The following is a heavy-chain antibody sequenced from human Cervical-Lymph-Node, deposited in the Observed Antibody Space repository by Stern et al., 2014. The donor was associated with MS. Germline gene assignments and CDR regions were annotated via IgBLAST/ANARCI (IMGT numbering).Heavy chain of an antibody. CDR1: GASISTVGYY. J-gene: IGHJ4*02. CDR3: ARSDRLWGSFDY. V-gene: IGHV4-31*03. CDR2: ISYIGST. D-gene: IGHD3-16*01. Sequence: QVQLQESGPGLVKPSQTLSLTCTVSGASISTVGYYWSWIRQRPGKGLEWIGYISYIGSTYYNPSLKSRVSISVDTSKNQFSLNLSSVTAADTALYYCARSDRLWGSFDYWGQGTLVAVSS.